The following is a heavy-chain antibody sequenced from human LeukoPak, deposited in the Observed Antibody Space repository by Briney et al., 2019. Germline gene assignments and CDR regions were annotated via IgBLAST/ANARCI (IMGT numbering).Heavy chain of an antibody. V-gene: IGHV1-18*01. D-gene: IGHD3-22*01. CDR2: ISAYNGNT. CDR3: ARVGPYYYDSSGYYYVVLFDY. Sequence: GASVKVSCKASGYTFTSYGISWVRQAPAQGLEWMGWISAYNGNTNYAQKLQGRVTMTTDTSTSTAYMELRSLRSDDTAVYYCARVGPYYYDSSGYYYVVLFDYWGQGTLVTVSS. J-gene: IGHJ4*02. CDR1: GYTFTSYG.